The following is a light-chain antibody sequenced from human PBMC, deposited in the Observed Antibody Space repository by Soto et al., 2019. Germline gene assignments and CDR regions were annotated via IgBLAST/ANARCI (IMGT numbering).Light chain of an antibody. V-gene: IGKV3D-20*02. J-gene: IGKJ1*01. CDR1: QSVSSSY. CDR2: GAS. CDR3: HQRSNWPWT. Sequence: EIVLTQSPGTLSLSPGKRATLSCRASQSVSSSYLAWYQQKPGQAPRLLIYGASSRATGIPDRFSGSGSGTDFTLTISRLEPEDFAVYYCHQRSNWPWTFGQGTKVDIK.